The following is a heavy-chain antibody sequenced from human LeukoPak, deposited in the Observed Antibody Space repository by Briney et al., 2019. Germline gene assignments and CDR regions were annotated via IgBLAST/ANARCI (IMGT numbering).Heavy chain of an antibody. CDR2: ISWNSGSI. CDR3: AKGLYSGSYYAFDY. CDR1: GFTFDDYA. J-gene: IGHJ4*02. D-gene: IGHD1-26*01. Sequence: PDRSLRLSCAASGFTFDDYAMHWVRQAPGKGLEWVSGISWNSGSIGYADSVKGRFTISRDNAKNSLYLQMNSLRAEDTALYYCAKGLYSGSYYAFDYWGQGTLVTVSS. V-gene: IGHV3-9*01.